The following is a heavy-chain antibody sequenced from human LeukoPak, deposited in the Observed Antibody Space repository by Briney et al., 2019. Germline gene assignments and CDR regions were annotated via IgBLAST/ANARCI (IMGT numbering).Heavy chain of an antibody. J-gene: IGHJ4*02. CDR1: GFTFRTFA. CDR3: AKASSALVSNYFFDY. CDR2: FSGSGGTT. V-gene: IGHV3-23*01. Sequence: PGGSLRLSCAASGFTFRTFALRWVRQAPGKGLEWVSTFSGSGGTTYYADSVTGRFTISRDNSKNTLYLQMNSLTTEDTAVYYCAKASSALVSNYFFDYWGQGTVVTVSS. D-gene: IGHD5-18*01.